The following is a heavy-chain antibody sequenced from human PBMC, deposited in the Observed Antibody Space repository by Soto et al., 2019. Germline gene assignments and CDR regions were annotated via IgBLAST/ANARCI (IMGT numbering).Heavy chain of an antibody. J-gene: IGHJ5*02. D-gene: IGHD3-3*02. CDR3: ASPKIAFYNWFDP. V-gene: IGHV4-39*01. CDR2: IYYSGST. CDR1: GGSISSSSYY. Sequence: LVTTSETLSLTCTVSGGSISSSSYYWGWIRQPPGKGLEWIGSIYYSGSTYYNPSLKSRVTISVDTSKNQFSLKLSSVTAADTAVYYCASPKIAFYNWFDPWGQGTLVTVSS.